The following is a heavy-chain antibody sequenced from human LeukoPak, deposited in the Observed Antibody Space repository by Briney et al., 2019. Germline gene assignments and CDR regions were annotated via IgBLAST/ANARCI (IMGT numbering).Heavy chain of an antibody. V-gene: IGHV4-39*07. CDR2: IYYSGST. J-gene: IGHJ4*02. D-gene: IGHD4-17*01. Sequence: SETLSLTCSVSGGSISSSSYYWGWIRQPPGKGLEWIGSIYYSGSTYYNPSLKSRVTISVDTSKNQFSLKLSSVTAADTAVYYCARTVTTVTTYFDYWGQGTLVTVSS. CDR3: ARTVTTVTTYFDY. CDR1: GGSISSSSYY.